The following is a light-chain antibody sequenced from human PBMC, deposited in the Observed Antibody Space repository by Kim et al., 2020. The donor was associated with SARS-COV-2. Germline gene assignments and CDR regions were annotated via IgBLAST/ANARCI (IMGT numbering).Light chain of an antibody. CDR1: SSNIGAGYD. V-gene: IGLV1-40*01. Sequence: GQRVTISCTGSSSNIGAGYDVHWYQQLPGTAPKLLIYDNNNRPSGVPDRFSGSKSGTSASLAITGLQVKDEADYYCQSYDSSLSVVFGGGTQLTVL. J-gene: IGLJ2*01. CDR2: DNN. CDR3: QSYDSSLSVV.